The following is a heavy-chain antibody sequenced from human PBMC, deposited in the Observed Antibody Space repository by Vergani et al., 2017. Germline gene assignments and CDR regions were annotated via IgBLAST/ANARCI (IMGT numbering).Heavy chain of an antibody. CDR3: AGVHYDVFTVSASYFDY. CDR2: IYHTGIT. V-gene: IGHV4-38-2*02. Sequence: QVQLQQSGPGLVKPSETLSLTCSVSGYSISSGYYWGWLRQSPGKGLEWIASIYHTGITYYNPSLESRVTISVDTSKNQFSLNVTSASAADTAVYYCAGVHYDVFTVSASYFDYGGRGTLVTVSS. D-gene: IGHD3-9*01. J-gene: IGHJ4*02. CDR1: GYSISSGYY.